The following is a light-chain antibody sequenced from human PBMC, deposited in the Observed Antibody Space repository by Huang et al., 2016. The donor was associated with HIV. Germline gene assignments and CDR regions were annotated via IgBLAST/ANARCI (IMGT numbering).Light chain of an antibody. Sequence: ELVLTQSPATLSLSPGESATLSCRASQSVSTYLAWYQQKPGQDPRLLIYDASNRSTGIPSRFSGSGSGTDFTLTISSLEPEDFAIYYCQQRSSWYTFGQGTKLEIK. CDR1: QSVSTY. CDR2: DAS. V-gene: IGKV3-11*01. CDR3: QQRSSWYT. J-gene: IGKJ2*01.